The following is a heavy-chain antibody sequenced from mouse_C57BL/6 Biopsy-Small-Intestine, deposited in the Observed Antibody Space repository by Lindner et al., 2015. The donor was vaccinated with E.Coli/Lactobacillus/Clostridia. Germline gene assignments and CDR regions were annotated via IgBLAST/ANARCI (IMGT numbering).Heavy chain of an antibody. D-gene: IGHD2-12*01. V-gene: IGHV5-17*01. Sequence: VQLQESGGGLVKPGGSLKLSCAASGFTFSDYGMHWVRQAPEKGLEWVAYISSGSNTIYYADTVKGRFTISRDNAKNTLFLQMTSLRSEDTAMYYCAREGLYAFDYWGQGTLVTVSA. J-gene: IGHJ3*01. CDR3: AREGLYAFDY. CDR2: ISSGSNTI. CDR1: GFTFSDYG.